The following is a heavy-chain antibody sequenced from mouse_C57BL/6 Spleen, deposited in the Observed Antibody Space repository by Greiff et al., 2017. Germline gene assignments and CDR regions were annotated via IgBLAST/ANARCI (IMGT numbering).Heavy chain of an antibody. Sequence: EVKLVESGGDLVKPGGSLKLSCAASGFTFSSYGMSWVRQTPDKRLEWVATISSGGSYTYYPDSVKGRFTISRDNAKNTLYLQMSSLTSEDTAMYYCARGPYGNYTSFDYWGQGTTLTVSS. J-gene: IGHJ2*01. V-gene: IGHV5-6*01. D-gene: IGHD2-10*02. CDR1: GFTFSSYG. CDR3: ARGPYGNYTSFDY. CDR2: ISSGGSYT.